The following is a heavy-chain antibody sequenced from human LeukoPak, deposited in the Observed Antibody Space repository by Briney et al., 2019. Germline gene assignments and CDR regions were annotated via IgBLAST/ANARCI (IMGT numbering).Heavy chain of an antibody. CDR3: ARGSEWQPDYYYYMDV. J-gene: IGHJ6*03. CDR1: GYTFTGYY. V-gene: IGHV1-2*02. CDR2: FNPNSGGT. D-gene: IGHD3-3*01. Sequence: ASVKVSCKASGYTFTGYYMLWVRQAPGQGLEWMGGFNPNSGGTNYAQKLQVRVTMTRDTAISTTYMELSKLRSDDTAVYYCARGSEWQPDYYYYMDVWGKGTTVTVYS.